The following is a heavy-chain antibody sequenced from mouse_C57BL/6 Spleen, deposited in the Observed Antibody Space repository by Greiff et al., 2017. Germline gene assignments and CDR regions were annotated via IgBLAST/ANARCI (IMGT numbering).Heavy chain of an antibody. CDR2: IYPRSGNT. J-gene: IGHJ4*01. Sequence: QVQLKESGAELARPGASVKLSCKASGYTFTSYGISWVKQRTGQGLEWIGEIYPRSGNTYYNEKFKGKATLTAEKSSSTAYMELRSLTSDDSAVYFCAKRGNYAMDDWGQGTSVTVSS. CDR3: AKRGNYAMDD. V-gene: IGHV1-81*01. CDR1: GYTFTSYG.